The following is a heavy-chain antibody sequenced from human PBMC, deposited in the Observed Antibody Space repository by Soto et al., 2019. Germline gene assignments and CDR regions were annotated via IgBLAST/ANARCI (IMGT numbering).Heavy chain of an antibody. Sequence: GPTLVHPTETLTLTCAVSGFSLSNARMGVSWIRQPPGKALEWLAHIFSNDEKSYSTSLKSRLTISKDTSKSQVVLTMTNMDPVDTATYYCARTPHIAADDPYGMDVWGQGTTVTVSS. J-gene: IGHJ6*02. CDR2: IFSNDEK. CDR1: GFSLSNARMG. V-gene: IGHV2-26*01. D-gene: IGHD6-6*01. CDR3: ARTPHIAADDPYGMDV.